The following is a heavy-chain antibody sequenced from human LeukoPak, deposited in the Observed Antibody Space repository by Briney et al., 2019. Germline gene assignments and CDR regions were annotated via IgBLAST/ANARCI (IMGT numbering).Heavy chain of an antibody. Sequence: ASVKVSCKASGGTFSSYAISWVRQAPGQGLEWMGWINPNSGDTKYAQKFQGRVTMTRDTSISTAYMELSRLRSDDTAVYYCATQRGSYLWGTDFDYWGQGTLVTVSS. CDR2: INPNSGDT. J-gene: IGHJ4*02. CDR3: ATQRGSYLWGTDFDY. V-gene: IGHV1-2*02. D-gene: IGHD3-16*01. CDR1: GGTFSSYA.